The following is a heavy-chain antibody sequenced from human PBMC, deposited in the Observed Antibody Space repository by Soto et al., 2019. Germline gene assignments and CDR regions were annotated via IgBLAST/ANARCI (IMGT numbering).Heavy chain of an antibody. J-gene: IGHJ4*02. CDR1: GFTFSDYY. CDR3: ARDPYGMVRGDPQPTQDDY. D-gene: IGHD3-10*01. Sequence: QVQLVESGGGLVKPGGSLRLSCAASGFTFSDYYMSWIRQAPGKGLEWVSYISSSGSTIYYAVSVKGRFTISRDNAKNLLYLQMNSLGAEDTAVYYCARDPYGMVRGDPQPTQDDYWGQGTLVTVSS. V-gene: IGHV3-11*01. CDR2: ISSSGSTI.